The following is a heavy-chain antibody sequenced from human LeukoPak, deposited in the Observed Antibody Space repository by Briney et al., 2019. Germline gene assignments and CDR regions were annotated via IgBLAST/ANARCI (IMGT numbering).Heavy chain of an antibody. D-gene: IGHD2-15*01. CDR3: AREGRSSTPGY. V-gene: IGHV4-4*07. Sequence: SETLSLTCTVSGGSITNYYWSWVRQSAIKGLEWIGRISASGNTDYNPSLRNRVTMSVEKSKNRFSLRLSSVTAADTAVYYCAREGRSSTPGYWGQGTLVTVSS. CDR2: ISASGNT. CDR1: GGSITNYY. J-gene: IGHJ4*02.